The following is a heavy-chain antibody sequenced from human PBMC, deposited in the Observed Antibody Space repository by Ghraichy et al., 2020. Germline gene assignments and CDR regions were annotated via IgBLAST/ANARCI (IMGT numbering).Heavy chain of an antibody. CDR2: INQDGSER. CDR1: GFDFSAIW. Sequence: GGSLRLSCAASGFDFSAIWMSWVRQAPGKGLEWVANINQDGSERYYVDSVKGRFTISRDNAKNSLYLQMDSLRAEDTAVYYCAISATVRGGMDYWGQGTLVTVSS. J-gene: IGHJ4*02. D-gene: IGHD1-14*01. CDR3: AISATVRGGMDY. V-gene: IGHV3-7*03.